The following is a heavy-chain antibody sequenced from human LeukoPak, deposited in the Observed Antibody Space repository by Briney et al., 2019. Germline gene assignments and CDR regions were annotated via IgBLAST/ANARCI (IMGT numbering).Heavy chain of an antibody. D-gene: IGHD1-26*01. CDR3: ARGVVGARTKYYYYYGMDV. CDR1: GGSISSYY. V-gene: IGHV4-59*01. CDR2: IYYSGST. J-gene: IGHJ6*02. Sequence: NPSETLSLTCTVSGGSISSYYWSWIRQPPGKGLEWIGYIYYSGSTNYNPSLKSRVTISVDTSKNQFSLKLSSVTAADTAVYYCARGVVGARTKYYYYYGMDVWGQGTTVTVSS.